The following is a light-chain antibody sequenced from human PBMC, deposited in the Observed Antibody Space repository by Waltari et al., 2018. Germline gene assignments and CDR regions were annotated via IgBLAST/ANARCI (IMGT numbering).Light chain of an antibody. CDR1: QSILDNSNKRNY. J-gene: IGKJ2*01. Sequence: DIVMTQSPDSQAVSLGERATINCRSSQSILDNSNKRNYVTWYQQKAGQPPRLRISWASTRESGVPDRFSGSGSGTDFTLTISSLQAEDVAVYYCQQYYTAPYTFGQGAKLEIK. CDR3: QQYYTAPYT. V-gene: IGKV4-1*01. CDR2: WAS.